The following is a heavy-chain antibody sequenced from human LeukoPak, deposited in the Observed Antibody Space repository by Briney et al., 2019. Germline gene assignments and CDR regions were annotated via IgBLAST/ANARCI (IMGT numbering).Heavy chain of an antibody. CDR1: GGSISSGGYS. CDR2: IYHSGST. V-gene: IGHV4-30-2*01. Sequence: SQTLSLTCAVSGGSISSGGYSWSWIRQPPGKGLEWIGYIYHSGSTYYNPSLKSRVTISVDRSKNQFSLKLSSVTAADTAVYYCARRKDYYDSSGCTYWYFDLWGRGTLVTVSS. J-gene: IGHJ2*01. CDR3: ARRKDYYDSSGCTYWYFDL. D-gene: IGHD3-22*01.